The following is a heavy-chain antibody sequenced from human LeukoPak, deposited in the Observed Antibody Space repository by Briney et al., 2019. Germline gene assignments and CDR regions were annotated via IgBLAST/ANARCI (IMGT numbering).Heavy chain of an antibody. D-gene: IGHD2-15*01. CDR1: GFTFSSYG. J-gene: IGHJ4*02. CDR3: AKDPWWYDY. V-gene: IGHV3-23*01. Sequence: GGTLRLSCAASGFTFSSYGMSWVRQAPGKGLEWVSGISGSGGRTYYADYVKGRFTISRDNSKNTLYLQMNSLRAEDTAVYYCAKDPWWYDYWGQGTLVTVSS. CDR2: ISGSGGRT.